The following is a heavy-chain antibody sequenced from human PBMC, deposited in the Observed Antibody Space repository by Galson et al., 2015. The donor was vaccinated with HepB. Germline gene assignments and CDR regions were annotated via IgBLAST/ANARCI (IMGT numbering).Heavy chain of an antibody. CDR1: GFTFSSYA. V-gene: IGHV3-23*01. CDR3: AKETFIVVVTAITYFDL. J-gene: IGHJ2*01. Sequence: SLRLSCAASGFTFSSYAVSWVRQAPGKGLEWVSAISGRGGSTYYADSVKGRFTISRDNSKNTLYLQMNSLRAEDTAVYYCAKETFIVVVTAITYFDLWGRGTLVTVSS. CDR2: ISGRGGST. D-gene: IGHD2-21*02.